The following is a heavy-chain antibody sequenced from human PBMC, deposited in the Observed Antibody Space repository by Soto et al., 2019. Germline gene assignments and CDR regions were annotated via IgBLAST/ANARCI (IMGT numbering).Heavy chain of an antibody. Sequence: QVQLVESGGGVVQPGRSLRLSCAASGFTFSSYAMHWVRQAPGKGLEWVAAISYAGSNTYYADSVKGRFTISRDNSKNMLYLQNNSLRAQDMAVNYFERGFSDFGYYYDSSSYHTPENAFDIWGQGTMVTVSS. V-gene: IGHV3-30-3*01. CDR3: ERGFSDFGYYYDSSSYHTPENAFDI. CDR2: ISYAGSNT. J-gene: IGHJ3*02. CDR1: GFTFSSYA. D-gene: IGHD3-22*01.